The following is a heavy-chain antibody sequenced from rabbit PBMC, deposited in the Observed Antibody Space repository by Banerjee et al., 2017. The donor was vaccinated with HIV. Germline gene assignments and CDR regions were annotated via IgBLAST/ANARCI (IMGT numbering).Heavy chain of an antibody. CDR2: IYVDSVANT. J-gene: IGHJ6*01. D-gene: IGHD4-2*01. CDR3: ARVLVEYDYGMDL. Sequence: QSLEESGGDLVKPGASLTLTCTASGFSFSNCYYICWVRQAPGKGLEWIACIYVDSVANTYYANWAKGRFSISKTSSTTVTLQMTSLTAADTASYFCARVLVEYDYGMDLWGPGTLVTVS. V-gene: IGHV1S40*01. CDR1: GFSFSNCYY.